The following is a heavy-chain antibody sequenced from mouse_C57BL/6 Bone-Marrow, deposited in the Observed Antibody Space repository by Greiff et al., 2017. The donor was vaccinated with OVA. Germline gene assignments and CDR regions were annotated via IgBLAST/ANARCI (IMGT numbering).Heavy chain of an antibody. V-gene: IGHV1-64*01. Sequence: VQLVESGAELVKPGASVKLSCKASGYTFTSYWMHWVKQRPGQGLEWIGMIHPNSGSTNYNEKFKSKATLTVDKSSSTAYMQLSSLTSEDSAVYYCAREDNWSYAMDYWGQGTSVTVSS. D-gene: IGHD4-1*01. CDR1: GYTFTSYW. CDR2: IHPNSGST. J-gene: IGHJ4*01. CDR3: AREDNWSYAMDY.